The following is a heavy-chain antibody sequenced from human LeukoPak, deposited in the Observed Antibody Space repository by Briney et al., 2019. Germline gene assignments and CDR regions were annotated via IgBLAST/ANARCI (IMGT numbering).Heavy chain of an antibody. D-gene: IGHD3-10*01. CDR3: ARSGRGVDSFYFSMYV. J-gene: IGHJ6*03. CDR1: GFTFSQYW. Sequence: GGSLRLSCAASGFTFSQYWMSWVRQAPGKGLEWVANIKHGGSKKQDGSEKNYVDSVKGRFTISRDNAKNSLYLQMNSLRAEDTAVYYCARSGRGVDSFYFSMYVWGKGTTVTVSS. V-gene: IGHV3-7*01. CDR2: IKHGGSKKQDGSEK.